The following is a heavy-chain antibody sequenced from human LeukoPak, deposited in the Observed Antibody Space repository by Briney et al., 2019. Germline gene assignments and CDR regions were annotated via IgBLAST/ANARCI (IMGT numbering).Heavy chain of an antibody. CDR1: GFTLSSYW. D-gene: IGHD2-15*01. CDR3: ARDCSAVRSPADY. CDR2: ISPDGNIT. Sequence: GGSLRLSCAASGFTLSSYWLHWVRRAPGEGLVWVSHISPDGNITPYADSVKGRFTISRDNSKNTLYLQINALKAEDTAVCYCARDCSAVRSPADYWGQGTLVTVSS. J-gene: IGHJ4*02. V-gene: IGHV3-74*01.